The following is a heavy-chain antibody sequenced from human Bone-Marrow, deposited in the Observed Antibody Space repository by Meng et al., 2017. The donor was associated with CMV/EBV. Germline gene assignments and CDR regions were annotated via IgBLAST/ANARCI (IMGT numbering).Heavy chain of an antibody. CDR3: AKDALGYSGRYDLVI. CDR1: GFTFDDHA. CDR2: LSWNGASV. J-gene: IGHJ4*02. Sequence: SLKISCAASGFTFDDHAMHWVRQAPGKGLEWVSGLSWNGASVAYADSVKGRFTISRDNAKSFLYLQMNSLRAEDTALYYCAKDALGYSGRYDLVICGQRTLVPVSS. D-gene: IGHD1-26*01. V-gene: IGHV3-9*01.